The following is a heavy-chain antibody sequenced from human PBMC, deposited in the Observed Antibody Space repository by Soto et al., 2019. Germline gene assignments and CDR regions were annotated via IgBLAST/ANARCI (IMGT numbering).Heavy chain of an antibody. CDR2: INPATGNT. Sequence: QVQLVQSGAEVKKPGTSVKVSCKASGYSFATYAIHWVRQAPGQGLEWMGWINPATGNTEYSDKFQGRVTFTRDTSATTAYMEQRGLRSEDTAVYYCARRYKAARCLDPWGQGTLVTVSS. D-gene: IGHD1-1*01. V-gene: IGHV1-3*01. J-gene: IGHJ5*02. CDR3: ARRYKAARCLDP. CDR1: GYSFATYA.